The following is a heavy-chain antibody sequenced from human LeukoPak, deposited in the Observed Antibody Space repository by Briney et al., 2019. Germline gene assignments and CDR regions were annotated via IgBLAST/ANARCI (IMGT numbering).Heavy chain of an antibody. CDR1: GGSISRYY. D-gene: IGHD1-1*01. V-gene: IGHV4-4*07. CDR3: ARVDSWNGIFGYVWFDP. J-gene: IGHJ5*02. CDR2: IYTSGST. Sequence: SETLSLTCTVSGGSISRYYWSWLRQPAGKGLEWLGRIYTSGSTNYNPSLKSRVTMSVATSKNQFSLKMSSVTAADTAVYYCARVDSWNGIFGYVWFDPWGQGTLVTVSS.